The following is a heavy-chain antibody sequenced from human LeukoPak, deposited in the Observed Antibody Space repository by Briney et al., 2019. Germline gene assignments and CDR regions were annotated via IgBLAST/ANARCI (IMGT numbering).Heavy chain of an antibody. J-gene: IGHJ4*02. D-gene: IGHD1-7*01. CDR2: IIPIFDTA. CDR3: ARDPKLELRPYYFDY. CDR1: GGTFSSYA. V-gene: IGHV1-69*05. Sequence: PSVKVSCKASGGTFSSYAISWVRQAPGQGLEWMGRIIPIFDTANYAQKFQGRVTITTDEPTSTAYMELSSLRSEDTAVYYCARDPKLELRPYYFDYWGQGTLVTVSS.